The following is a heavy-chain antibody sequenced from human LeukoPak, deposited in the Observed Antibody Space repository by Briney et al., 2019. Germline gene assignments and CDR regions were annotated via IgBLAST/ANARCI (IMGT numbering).Heavy chain of an antibody. CDR3: ARVGVEGASCYDY. J-gene: IGHJ4*02. CDR1: GYTFTSYG. CDR2: INPNSGGT. Sequence: ASVKVSCKASGYTFTSYGISWVRQAPGQGLEWMGWINPNSGGTHYVQRFQGWVTMTRDTSISTAYMELSRLTSDDTAVYYCARVGVEGASCYDYWGQGTLVTVSS. D-gene: IGHD2-2*01. V-gene: IGHV1-2*04.